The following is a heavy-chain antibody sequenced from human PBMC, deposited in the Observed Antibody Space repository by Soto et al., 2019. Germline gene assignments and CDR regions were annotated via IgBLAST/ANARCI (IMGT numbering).Heavy chain of an antibody. CDR2: LAWDGGSI. CDR3: VRDDAFDL. V-gene: IGHV3-9*01. J-gene: IGHJ3*01. CDR1: GFTFDAYP. Sequence: EVQLVESGGGLVQPGRSLRLSCAASGFTFDAYPMHWVRQAPGKGLEWVAGLAWDGGSIEYVDSVEGRFTISRYNAKNSLYLQMSSLRDEDTALYYCVRDDAFDLWGQWTQVTVSS.